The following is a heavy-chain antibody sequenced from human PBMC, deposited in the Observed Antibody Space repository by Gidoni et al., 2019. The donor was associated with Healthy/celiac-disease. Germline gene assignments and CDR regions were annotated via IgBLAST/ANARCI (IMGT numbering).Heavy chain of an antibody. J-gene: IGHJ4*02. D-gene: IGHD1-1*01. CDR3: ARLVQLGSLPIRDY. CDR2: MNPNSGNT. CDR1: GYTFTSYD. V-gene: IGHV1-8*01. Sequence: QVQLVQSGAEVKKPGSSVKVSCKASGYTFTSYDINWVRPATGQGLEWMGWMNPNSGNTGYAQKFQGRVTMTRNTSISTAYMELSSLRSEDTAVYYCARLVQLGSLPIRDYWGQGTLVTVSS.